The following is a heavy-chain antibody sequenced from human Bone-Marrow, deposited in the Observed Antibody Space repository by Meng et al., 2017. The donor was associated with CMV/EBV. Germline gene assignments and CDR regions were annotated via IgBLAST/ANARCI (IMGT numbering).Heavy chain of an antibody. CDR2: IIPIFGTT. CDR1: GGTFSRYA. J-gene: IGHJ4*02. D-gene: IGHD2-21*01. V-gene: IGHV1-69*05. CDR3: ARGESYCGGDCYWVN. Sequence: SGGTFSRYAISWVRQAPGQGLEWMGGIIPIFGTTNYAQKFQGRVTITTDESTSTAYMELSSLRSEDTAVYYCARGESYCGGDCYWVNWGQGTLVTVSS.